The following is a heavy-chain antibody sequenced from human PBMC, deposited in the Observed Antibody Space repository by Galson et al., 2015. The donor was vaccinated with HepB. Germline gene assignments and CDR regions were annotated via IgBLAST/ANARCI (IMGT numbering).Heavy chain of an antibody. J-gene: IGHJ4*02. CDR3: ARDGRIGYSSS. V-gene: IGHV4-61*02. Sequence: TLSLTCTVSGGSISSGSYYWSWIRQPAGKGLEWIGRIYTSGSTNYNPSLKSRVTISVDTSKNQFSLKLSSVTAADTAVYYCARDGRIGYSSSWGQGTLVTVSS. CDR1: GGSISSGSYY. CDR2: IYTSGST. D-gene: IGHD6-13*01.